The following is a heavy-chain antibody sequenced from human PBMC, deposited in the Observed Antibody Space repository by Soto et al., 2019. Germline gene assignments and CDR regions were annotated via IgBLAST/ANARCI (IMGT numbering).Heavy chain of an antibody. J-gene: IGHJ6*02. D-gene: IGHD1-20*01. Sequence: PSETLSLTCTVSGCSISSYYLSWIRQPPGKGLEWIGYIYYSGITNYNPSLKSRVTISVDTSKNQFSLKLSSVTAADTAVYYCARYKSNYYYGMDVWGQGTTVTVSS. CDR1: GCSISSYY. V-gene: IGHV4-59*01. CDR3: ARYKSNYYYGMDV. CDR2: IYYSGIT.